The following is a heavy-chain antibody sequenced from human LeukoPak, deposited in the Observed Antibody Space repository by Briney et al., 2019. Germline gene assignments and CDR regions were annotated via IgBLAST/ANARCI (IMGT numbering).Heavy chain of an antibody. CDR1: GFTFSSYG. D-gene: IGHD5-18*01. Sequence: GGSLRLSCAASGFTFSSYGMHWVRQAPGKGLEWVAVISYDGSNKYYADSVKGRFTISRDNSKNTLYLQMNSLRAEDTAVYYCAKVSGYSYGYRENSDYWGQGTLVTVSS. J-gene: IGHJ4*02. V-gene: IGHV3-30*18. CDR2: ISYDGSNK. CDR3: AKVSGYSYGYRENSDY.